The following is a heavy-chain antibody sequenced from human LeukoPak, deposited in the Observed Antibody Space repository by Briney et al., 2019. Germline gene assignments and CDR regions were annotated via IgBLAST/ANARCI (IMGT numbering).Heavy chain of an antibody. CDR1: DDTISDYY. CDR3: TRGAGWLIDY. Sequence: PSETLSLTCTVSDDTISDYYRGWIRQPPGKGLEWIGYFHNSGTSTYNPSLKSRVTISADTSKNQFSLKLNSLTTADTAVYYCTRGAGWLIDYWGQGILVTVSS. CDR2: FHNSGTS. J-gene: IGHJ4*02. V-gene: IGHV4-59*01. D-gene: IGHD3-16*01.